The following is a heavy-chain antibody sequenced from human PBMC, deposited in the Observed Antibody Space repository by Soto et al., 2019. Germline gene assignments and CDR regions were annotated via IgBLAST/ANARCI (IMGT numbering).Heavy chain of an antibody. Sequence: KTSETLSLTCTVSGGSISSYYWSWIRQPAGKGLEWIGRIYTSGSTNYNPSLKSRVTMSVDTSKNQFSLKLSSVTAADTAVYYCARDLHSSSGYYYYGMDVWGQGTTVTVSS. D-gene: IGHD6-6*01. CDR2: IYTSGST. J-gene: IGHJ6*02. CDR3: ARDLHSSSGYYYYGMDV. V-gene: IGHV4-4*07. CDR1: GGSISSYY.